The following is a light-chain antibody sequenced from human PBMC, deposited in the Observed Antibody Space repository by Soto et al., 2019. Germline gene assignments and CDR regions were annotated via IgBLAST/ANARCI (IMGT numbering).Light chain of an antibody. J-gene: IGLJ1*01. CDR2: EVS. CDR1: SSDVGGYNY. CDR3: SSYAGSNNLRV. Sequence: QSVLTQPASVSGSPGQSITISCTGTSSDVGGYNYVSWYQQHPGKAPKLMIYEVSKRPSGVPDRFSGSKSGNTASLTVSGLQAEDEADYYCSSYAGSNNLRVFGTGTKLTVL. V-gene: IGLV2-8*01.